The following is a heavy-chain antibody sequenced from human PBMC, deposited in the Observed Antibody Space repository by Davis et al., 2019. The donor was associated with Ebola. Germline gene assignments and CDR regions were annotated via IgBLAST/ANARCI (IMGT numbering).Heavy chain of an antibody. CDR3: AKVGPRITFGGRTQGDALQI. CDR2: IYYSGST. D-gene: IGHD3-16*01. CDR1: GGSISSSSYY. V-gene: IGHV4-39*07. Sequence: PSETLSLTCTVSGGSISSSSYYWGWIRQTPGKGLEWIGSIYYSGSTYYNPSLNSRVTMSLETSRNRYSLTMRSVTAADTAMYYCAKVGPRITFGGRTQGDALQIWGQG. J-gene: IGHJ3*02.